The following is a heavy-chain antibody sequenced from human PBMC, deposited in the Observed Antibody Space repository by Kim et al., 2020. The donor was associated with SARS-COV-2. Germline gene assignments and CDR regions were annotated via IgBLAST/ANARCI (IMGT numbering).Heavy chain of an antibody. Sequence: ADCVKGRFIISRDYPRNTLSLQLASLGVEDTAVYYCARAGGALATVDAFDYWGQGTLVTVSS. J-gene: IGHJ4*02. CDR3: ARAGGALATVDAFDY. V-gene: IGHV3-23*01. D-gene: IGHD1-26*01.